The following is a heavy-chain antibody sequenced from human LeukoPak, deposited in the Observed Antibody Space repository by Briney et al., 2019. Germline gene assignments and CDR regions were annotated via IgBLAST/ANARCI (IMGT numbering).Heavy chain of an antibody. Sequence: NPGGSLRLSCAASEFTFSSYNMNWVRQAPGKGLEWVSSISSTSKYIYYADSVKGRFTISRDNAKNSLYLQMNSLRAEDTAVYYCARDRPVVLADAFDIWGQGTMVTVSS. CDR3: ARDRPVVLADAFDI. V-gene: IGHV3-21*01. J-gene: IGHJ3*02. CDR1: EFTFSSYN. CDR2: ISSTSKYI. D-gene: IGHD2-15*01.